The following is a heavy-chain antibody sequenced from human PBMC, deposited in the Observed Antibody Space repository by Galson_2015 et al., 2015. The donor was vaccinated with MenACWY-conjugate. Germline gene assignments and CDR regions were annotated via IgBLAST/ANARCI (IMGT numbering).Heavy chain of an antibody. D-gene: IGHD5-12*01. CDR3: ARTPRSYSGYTFET. Sequence: KGRFTISRDNAKISLFLQMNSLRAEDTAVYFCARTPRSYSGYTFETWGQGTLVTVSS. V-gene: IGHV3-7*04. J-gene: IGHJ4*02.